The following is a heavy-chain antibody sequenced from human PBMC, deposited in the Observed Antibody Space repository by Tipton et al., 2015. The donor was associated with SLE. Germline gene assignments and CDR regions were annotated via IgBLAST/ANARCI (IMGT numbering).Heavy chain of an antibody. CDR2: INHSGST. D-gene: IGHD5-12*01. V-gene: IGHV4-34*01. CDR3: ARPSVAYGGYGAWAD. J-gene: IGHJ3*01. CDR1: GGSFSGYY. Sequence: LRLSCAVYGGSFSGYYWSWIRQPPGKGLEWIGEINHSGSTNYNPSLKSRVTISVDTSKNQFSLKLSSVTAADTAVYYCARPSVAYGGYGAWADWGQGTMLTVSS.